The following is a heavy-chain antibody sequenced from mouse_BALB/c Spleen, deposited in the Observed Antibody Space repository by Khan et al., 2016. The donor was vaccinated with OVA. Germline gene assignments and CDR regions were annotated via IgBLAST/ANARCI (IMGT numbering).Heavy chain of an antibody. CDR1: GYSITSGYG. Sequence: VQLKESGPGLVKPSQSLSLTCTVTGYSITSGYGWNWIRQFPGNKLEWMGYISYSGSTNYNPSLKSRIPITRDPSKNQFFLQLNSVTTEDTATYYCARTARIKYWGQGTTLTVSS. V-gene: IGHV3-2*02. J-gene: IGHJ2*01. CDR3: ARTARIKY. CDR2: ISYSGST. D-gene: IGHD1-2*01.